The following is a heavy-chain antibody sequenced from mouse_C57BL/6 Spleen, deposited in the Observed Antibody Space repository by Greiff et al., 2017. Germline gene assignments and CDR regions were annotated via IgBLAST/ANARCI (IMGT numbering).Heavy chain of an antibody. CDR3: ARRGVYAMDY. V-gene: IGHV1-4*01. Sequence: QVQLQQSGAELARPGASVKMSCKASGYTFTSYTMHWVKQRPGQGLEWIGYINPSSGYTKYNQKFKDKATLTADKSSSTAYMQRSSLTSEDSAVYYCARRGVYAMDYWGQGTSVTVSS. CDR2: INPSSGYT. CDR1: GYTFTSYT. J-gene: IGHJ4*01.